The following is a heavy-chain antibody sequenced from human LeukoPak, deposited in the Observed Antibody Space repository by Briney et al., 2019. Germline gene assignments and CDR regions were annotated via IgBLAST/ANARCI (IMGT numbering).Heavy chain of an antibody. CDR1: GYTFTSYG. V-gene: IGHV1-18*01. Sequence: GASVKVSCKASGYTFTSYGISWVRQAPGKGLEWMGWISAYNGNTNYAQKLQGRVTMTTDTSTSTAYMELRSLRSDDTAVYYCARDSRAKQDIVVVPAADNWFDPWGQGTLVTVSS. CDR2: ISAYNGNT. J-gene: IGHJ5*02. D-gene: IGHD2-2*01. CDR3: ARDSRAKQDIVVVPAADNWFDP.